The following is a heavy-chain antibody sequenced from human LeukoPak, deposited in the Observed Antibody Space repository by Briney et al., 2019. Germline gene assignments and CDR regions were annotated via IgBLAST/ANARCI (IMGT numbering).Heavy chain of an antibody. V-gene: IGHV3-23*01. CDR3: ARGNSGHCTGATCYALDY. CDR2: ISDDFGT. J-gene: IGHJ4*02. D-gene: IGHD2-2*01. Sequence: GGSLRLSCAASGLTFSSYAMSFLRRAPGKGLEWVSAISDDFGTYHADSVKGRFTISRDNSRNTLYLQMTSLRAEDTAVYYCARGNSGHCTGATCYALDYWGQGTLVTVSS. CDR1: GLTFSSYA.